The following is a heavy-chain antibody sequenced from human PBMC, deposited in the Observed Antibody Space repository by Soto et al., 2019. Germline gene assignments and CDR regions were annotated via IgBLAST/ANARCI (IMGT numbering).Heavy chain of an antibody. J-gene: IGHJ6*02. CDR1: GFTFSSYW. V-gene: IGHV3-74*01. CDR3: ASSWQKNGMDV. Sequence: GGSLRLSCAASGFTFSSYWIHWVRQAPGKGLVWVSRINSDGSSTSYADSVKGRFTISRDNAKNTLYLQMNSLRAEDTAVYYCASSWQKNGMDVWGQGTTVTVSS. CDR2: INSDGSST.